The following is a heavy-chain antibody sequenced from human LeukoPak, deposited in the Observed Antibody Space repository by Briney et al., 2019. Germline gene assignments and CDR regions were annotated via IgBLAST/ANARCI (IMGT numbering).Heavy chain of an antibody. D-gene: IGHD6-19*01. Sequence: GGSLRLSCAASGFTFSSHAMSWARQAPGKGLQWVSAVSPGGDKTYYADSVKGRFTVSRDNSRNTPYLQMNSLRADDTAVYFCAKEKAVARSSGWHAFDVWGQGSLVTVS. CDR3: AKEKAVARSSGWHAFDV. CDR1: GFTFSSHA. J-gene: IGHJ3*01. CDR2: VSPGGDKT. V-gene: IGHV3-23*01.